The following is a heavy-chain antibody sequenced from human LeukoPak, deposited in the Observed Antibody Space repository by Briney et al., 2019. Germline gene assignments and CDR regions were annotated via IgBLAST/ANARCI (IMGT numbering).Heavy chain of an antibody. D-gene: IGHD3-9*01. Sequence: QPGGSLRLSCAASGFTFSSYGMHWVRQAPGKGLEWVAVISYDGSNKCYADSVKGRFTISRDNSKNTLYLQMNSLRAEDTAVYYCAKNPPLRYFDWFDYWGQGTLVTVSS. J-gene: IGHJ4*02. CDR1: GFTFSSYG. CDR2: ISYDGSNK. V-gene: IGHV3-30*18. CDR3: AKNPPLRYFDWFDY.